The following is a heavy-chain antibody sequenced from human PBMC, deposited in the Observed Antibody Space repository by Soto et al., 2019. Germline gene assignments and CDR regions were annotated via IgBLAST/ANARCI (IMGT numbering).Heavy chain of an antibody. CDR1: GGSIISGGYF. CDR2: IFYSGST. J-gene: IGHJ4*02. CDR3: ARKRSSWYFDY. D-gene: IGHD6-13*01. V-gene: IGHV4-31*03. Sequence: QVQLQESGPGLVRPSQTLSLTCTVSGGSIISGGYFWSWIRQHPGKGLEWIGYIFYSGSTHHNPSLKSRVTMSVATSKNQFSLNLTSVTAADTAIYYCARKRSSWYFDYWGQGTLVTVS.